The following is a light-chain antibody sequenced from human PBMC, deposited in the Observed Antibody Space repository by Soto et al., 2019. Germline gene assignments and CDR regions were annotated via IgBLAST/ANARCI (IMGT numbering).Light chain of an antibody. Sequence: QSVLTQPPSASGTPGQRVTISCSGSSSNIGSNTVNWYQQLPGTAPKLLIYSINHRPSGVPDRFSGSKSGTSASLAISGLQSEDEADYYCAACDDSLKGYVFGTGTKLTVL. CDR1: SSNIGSNT. CDR2: SIN. V-gene: IGLV1-44*01. J-gene: IGLJ1*01. CDR3: AACDDSLKGYV.